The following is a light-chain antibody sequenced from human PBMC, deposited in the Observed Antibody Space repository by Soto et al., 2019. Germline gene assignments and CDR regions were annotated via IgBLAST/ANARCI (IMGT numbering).Light chain of an antibody. V-gene: IGLV6-57*02. CDR3: QSYDSDNRGV. J-gene: IGLJ2*01. Sequence: FLLTQPQSVSESPGKTITISCTGSSGSVARNYIQWYQQRPGSAPTTVIYEDNRRPSGVPERFSGSVDSSSNSASLTISGLKPEDEADYYCQSYDSDNRGVFGGGTKLTVL. CDR2: EDN. CDR1: SGSVARNY.